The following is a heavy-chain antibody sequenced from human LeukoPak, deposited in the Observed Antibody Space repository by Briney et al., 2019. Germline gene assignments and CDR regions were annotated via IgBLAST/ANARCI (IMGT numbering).Heavy chain of an antibody. Sequence: GGSLRLSCAASGFTFSSYGMHWVRQAPGKGLEWVAFISYDGSNKYYADSVKGRFTISRDNSKNTLYLQMNSLRAEDTAVYYCAKLTIAVAGISAFDIWGQGTMVTVSS. J-gene: IGHJ3*02. CDR3: AKLTIAVAGISAFDI. CDR2: ISYDGSNK. D-gene: IGHD6-19*01. CDR1: GFTFSSYG. V-gene: IGHV3-30*18.